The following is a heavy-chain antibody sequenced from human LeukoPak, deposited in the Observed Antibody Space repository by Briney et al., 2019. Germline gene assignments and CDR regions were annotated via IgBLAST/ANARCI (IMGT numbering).Heavy chain of an antibody. Sequence: TTSETLSLTCTVSGGSISSYYWSWIRQPAGKGLEWIGRIYTSGSTNYNPSLKSRVAMSVDTSKNQFSLKLSSVTAADTAVYYCARVMVRGGWNWFDPWGQGTLVTVSS. D-gene: IGHD3-10*01. V-gene: IGHV4-4*07. CDR2: IYTSGST. CDR1: GGSISSYY. J-gene: IGHJ5*02. CDR3: ARVMVRGGWNWFDP.